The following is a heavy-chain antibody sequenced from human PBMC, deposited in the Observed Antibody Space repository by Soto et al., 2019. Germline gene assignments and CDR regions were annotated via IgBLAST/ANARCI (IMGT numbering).Heavy chain of an antibody. CDR3: ASDVLSVGPRANDAFDV. CDR2: INPDNGNT. V-gene: IGHV1-3*01. CDR1: GCTFGDYL. J-gene: IGHJ3*01. Sequence: QVQLVQSGAEVRKPGAPVNISCWASGCTFGDYLINWVRQAPGQSLKRMGWINPDNGNTKYSQTSQGRVTTSRHSSASIAYVKVTELTSDDTAVYYWASDVLSVGPRANDAFDVWGQGTMVPVSS.